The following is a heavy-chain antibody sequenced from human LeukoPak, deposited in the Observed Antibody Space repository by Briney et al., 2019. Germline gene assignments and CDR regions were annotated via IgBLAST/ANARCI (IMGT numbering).Heavy chain of an antibody. CDR3: ARDRDYASGTYPDY. CDR2: IYTTGST. CDR1: GGSISSYY. Sequence: SETLSLTCTVSGGSISSYYWSWVRQPAGKGLEWIGRIYTTGSTNYNPSLKSRVTMSVDTSKNQFSLKLISVTAADTAVYYCARDRDYASGTYPDYWGQGTLVTVSS. V-gene: IGHV4-4*07. J-gene: IGHJ4*02. D-gene: IGHD3-10*01.